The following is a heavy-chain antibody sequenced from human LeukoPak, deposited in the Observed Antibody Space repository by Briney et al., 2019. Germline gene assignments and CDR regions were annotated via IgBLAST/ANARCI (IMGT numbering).Heavy chain of an antibody. D-gene: IGHD1-1*01. CDR1: GFTFSSDA. CDR2: IRCSGGSI. Sequence: PGGSLRLSCAASGFTFSSDAMSCVRQAPGKGRGWVSAIRCSGGSIYYADSVKGRFTISRDNSKNTLYLQMNSLSAEDTAVYYCALRRRAGRPNDYFFDFWGQGTLVTVSS. J-gene: IGHJ4*02. CDR3: ALRRRAGRPNDYFFDF. V-gene: IGHV3-23*01.